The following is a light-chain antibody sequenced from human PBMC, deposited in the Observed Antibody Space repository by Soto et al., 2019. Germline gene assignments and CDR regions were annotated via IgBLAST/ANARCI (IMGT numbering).Light chain of an antibody. CDR3: CSYAASITVL. J-gene: IGLJ2*01. Sequence: QSALTQPASVSGSPGQSITISCTGTSSDIGSFNLVSWYQQYPGKAPKLLISEVTKRPSGVSNRLSGSKSANTASLTISGLLAEDEADYYCCSYAASITVLFGGGTKLTVL. CDR1: SSDIGSFNL. CDR2: EVT. V-gene: IGLV2-23*02.